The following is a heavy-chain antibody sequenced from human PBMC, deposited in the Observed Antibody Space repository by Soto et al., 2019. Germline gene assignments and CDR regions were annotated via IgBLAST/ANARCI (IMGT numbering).Heavy chain of an antibody. CDR1: GFTFSNYW. D-gene: IGHD1-26*01. V-gene: IGHV3-7*01. CDR3: ARRATTSAGYFDL. CDR2: IKQDGSEK. J-gene: IGHJ2*01. Sequence: GGSLRLSCAASGFTFSNYWMSWVRQAPGKGLEWVANIKQDGSEKNYKDSVKGRLTISRDNAKNSLSLQMNSLRADDTAVYYCARRATTSAGYFDLWGRGTLVTVSS.